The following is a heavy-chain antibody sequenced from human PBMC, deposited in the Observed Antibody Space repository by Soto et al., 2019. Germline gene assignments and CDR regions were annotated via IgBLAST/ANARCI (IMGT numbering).Heavy chain of an antibody. CDR2: IYRSGST. CDR1: GGSISSTNW. Sequence: QVQLQESGPGLVKPSGTLSLTCAVSGGSISSTNWWSWVRQPPGQGLEWIGEIYRSGSTNYNPSLKSRVTISLDKSNNQFSLKLTSVTAADTAVYYCASRGPTWRFDPWGQGTLVTVSS. CDR3: ASRGPTWRFDP. V-gene: IGHV4-4*02. D-gene: IGHD3-3*01. J-gene: IGHJ5*02.